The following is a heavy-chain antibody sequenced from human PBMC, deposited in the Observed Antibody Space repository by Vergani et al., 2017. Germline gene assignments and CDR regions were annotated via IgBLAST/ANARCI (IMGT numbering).Heavy chain of an antibody. Sequence: EVQLVESGGGLVQPGGSLKLSCAASGFTFSGSAMHWVRQASGKGLEWVGRIRSKANSYATAYAASVTGRFTISRDDSKNTAYLQMNSLKTEDTAVYYCTRRGGVVTPFDYWGQGTLGTVSS. CDR2: IRSKANSYAT. V-gene: IGHV3-73*01. J-gene: IGHJ4*02. D-gene: IGHD3-3*01. CDR1: GFTFSGSA. CDR3: TRRGGVVTPFDY.